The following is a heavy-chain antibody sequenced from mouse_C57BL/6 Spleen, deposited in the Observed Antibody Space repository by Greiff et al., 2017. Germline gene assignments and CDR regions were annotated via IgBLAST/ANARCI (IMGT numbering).Heavy chain of an antibody. CDR2: INPNNGGT. CDR1: GYTFTDYY. Sequence: VQLQQSGPELVKPGASVKISCKASGYTFTDYYMNWVKQSHGKSLEWIGDINPNNGGTSYNQKFKGKATLTVDKSSSTAYMELRSLTSEDSAVYYCARRPRGGYFDYWGQGTTLTVSS. V-gene: IGHV1-26*01. CDR3: ARRPRGGYFDY. J-gene: IGHJ2*01.